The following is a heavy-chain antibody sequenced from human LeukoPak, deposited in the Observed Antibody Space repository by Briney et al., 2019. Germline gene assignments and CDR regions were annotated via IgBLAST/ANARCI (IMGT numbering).Heavy chain of an antibody. Sequence: PGGSLRLSCAASGLTFSGYDMHWVRQAPGKGLEWVSTISGGGGSTYYADSVKGRFTISRDNSKNTLYLQVNSLRAEDTAVYYCAKGGKWDVTPFDYWGQGTLVTVSS. D-gene: IGHD1-26*01. V-gene: IGHV3-23*01. J-gene: IGHJ4*02. CDR3: AKGGKWDVTPFDY. CDR1: GLTFSGYD. CDR2: ISGGGGST.